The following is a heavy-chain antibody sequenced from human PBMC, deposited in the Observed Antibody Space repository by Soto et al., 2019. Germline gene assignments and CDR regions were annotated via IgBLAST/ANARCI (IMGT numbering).Heavy chain of an antibody. CDR1: GFTFSSYS. CDR3: VRGKAEGSPRNWYFDL. V-gene: IGHV3-21*01. J-gene: IGHJ2*01. D-gene: IGHD2-15*01. CDR2: ISSSSSYI. Sequence: EVQLVESGGGLVKPGGSLRLSCAASGFTFSSYSMNWVRQAPGKGLEWVSSISSSSSYIYYADSVKGRFTISRDNAKNSLYLQMNSLRAEDMAVYYCVRGKAEGSPRNWYFDLWGRGTLVTVSS.